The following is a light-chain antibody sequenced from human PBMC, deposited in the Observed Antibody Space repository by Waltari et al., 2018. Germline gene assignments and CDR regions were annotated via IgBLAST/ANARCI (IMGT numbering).Light chain of an antibody. CDR2: DVN. CDR1: NFNVGNNY. J-gene: IGLJ2*01. Sequence: QSLLTQPPSVSAAPGQKVTISCAGGNFNVGNNYVSWYQVFPGTAPRLRIYDVNNRPSGSPERFSGAKAGTSATLEITGLQTGDEALYYCGSWDTSLNLGAFGGGTQLTVL. V-gene: IGLV1-51*01. CDR3: GSWDTSLNLGA.